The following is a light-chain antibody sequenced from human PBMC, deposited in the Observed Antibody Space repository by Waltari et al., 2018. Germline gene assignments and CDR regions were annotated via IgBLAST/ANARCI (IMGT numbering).Light chain of an antibody. V-gene: IGLV2-14*03. J-gene: IGLJ3*02. Sequence: QSALTQPASVSGSPGQSIDISCPGTGSDFGGYKYVSWYQQHPGKAPKLIIYDVIKRPSGVSNRFSAIKSGTTAYLTISGLQAEDEADYFCSSYASGGSWVFGGGTKVTVL. CDR3: SSYASGGSWV. CDR2: DVI. CDR1: GSDFGGYKY.